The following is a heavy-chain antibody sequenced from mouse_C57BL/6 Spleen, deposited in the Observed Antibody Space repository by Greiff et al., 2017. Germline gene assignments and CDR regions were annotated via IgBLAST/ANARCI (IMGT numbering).Heavy chain of an antibody. CDR3: AREGDYSNLAWFAY. CDR1: GYTFTSYW. Sequence: VQLQQSGAELAKPGASVKLSCKASGYTFTSYWMHWVKQRPGQGLEWIGNINPSNGGTNYNEKFKSKATLTVDKSSSTAYMQLSSLTSEDSAVYYCAREGDYSNLAWFAYWGQGTLVTVSA. V-gene: IGHV1-53*01. J-gene: IGHJ3*01. CDR2: INPSNGGT. D-gene: IGHD2-5*01.